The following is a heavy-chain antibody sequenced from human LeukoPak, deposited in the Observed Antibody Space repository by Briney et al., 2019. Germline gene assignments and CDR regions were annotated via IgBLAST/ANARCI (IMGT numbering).Heavy chain of an antibody. D-gene: IGHD3-3*01. CDR3: AKDHYWSIDY. CDR2: IKGDGIST. Sequence: GGSLRLSCAASGFDFSSNWMHWVRHAPGQGLVWVSRIKGDGISTNYADSVKGRFTISRDIAKNTLYLQMNSLRAEDTGVYYCAKDHYWSIDYWGRGTLVSVSS. J-gene: IGHJ4*02. CDR1: GFDFSSNW. V-gene: IGHV3-74*01.